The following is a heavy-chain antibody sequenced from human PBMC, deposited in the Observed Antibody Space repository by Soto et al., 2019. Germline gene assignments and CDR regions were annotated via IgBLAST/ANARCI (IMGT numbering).Heavy chain of an antibody. CDR1: GESISSGGYY. D-gene: IGHD6-6*01. Sequence: SETLSLTCNVSGESISSGGYYWSWIRHHPGKGLEWIGYIYDSESAYYNPSLKSRVIISMDTSKNHFAMRLSSVTAADTAVYYCARASSSSSAADYWGQGTLVTVSS. J-gene: IGHJ4*02. CDR2: IYDSESA. CDR3: ARASSSSSAADY. V-gene: IGHV4-31*03.